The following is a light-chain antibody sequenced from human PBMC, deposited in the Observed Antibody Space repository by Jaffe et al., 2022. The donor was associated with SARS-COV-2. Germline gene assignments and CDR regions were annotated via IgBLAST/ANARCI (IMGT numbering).Light chain of an antibody. J-gene: IGKJ5*01. Sequence: EVVLTQSPATLSLSPGERATLSCRASQSVRNYLAWYQQKPGQTPRLLIYDTSNRATGVPARFSGSGSGTDFTLTISSLEPEDFAVYYCQQRYSWPPITFGQGTRLEIK. V-gene: IGKV3-11*01. CDR1: QSVRNY. CDR3: QQRYSWPPIT. CDR2: DTS.